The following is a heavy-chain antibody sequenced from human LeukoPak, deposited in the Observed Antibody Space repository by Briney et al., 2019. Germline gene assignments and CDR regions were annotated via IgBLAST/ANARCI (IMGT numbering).Heavy chain of an antibody. Sequence: GGSLTLSCAASGFTFSGFSLHWVRQASGKGLEWVGRIRNKANNYATTYAASVRGRFTISRDDSRNTAYLQMNSLKTEDTALYYCATSSNAYNDHWGQGTLVTVSS. D-gene: IGHD5-24*01. J-gene: IGHJ4*02. CDR3: ATSSNAYNDH. V-gene: IGHV3-73*01. CDR1: GFTFSGFS. CDR2: IRNKANNYAT.